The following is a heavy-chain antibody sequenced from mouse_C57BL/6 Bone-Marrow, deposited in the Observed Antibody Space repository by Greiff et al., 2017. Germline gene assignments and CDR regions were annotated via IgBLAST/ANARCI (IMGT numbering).Heavy chain of an antibody. D-gene: IGHD1-1*01. CDR3: ARGATATVVPYYFDY. V-gene: IGHV1-63*01. CDR1: GYTFTNYW. J-gene: IGHJ2*01. Sequence: QVQLQQSGAELVRPGTSVKMSCKASGYTFTNYWIGWAKQRPGHGLEWIGDIYPGGGYTNYNEKFKGKATLTAYKSSSTAYMQFSSLTSEDSAIYYCARGATATVVPYYFDYWGQGTTRTVSS. CDR2: IYPGGGYT.